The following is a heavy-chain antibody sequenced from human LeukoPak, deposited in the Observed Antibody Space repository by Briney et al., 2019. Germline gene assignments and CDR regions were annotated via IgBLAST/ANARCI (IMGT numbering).Heavy chain of an antibody. CDR1: GGSISSYY. CDR2: IYYSGST. J-gene: IGHJ6*02. D-gene: IGHD3-10*01. Sequence: KSSETLSLTCTVSGGSISSYYWSWIRQPPGKGLEWIGYIYYSGSTNYNPSLKSRVTISVDTSKNQFSLKLSSVTAADTAVYYCARHLYGSGSYYRQIYYYYGMDVWGQGTTVTVSS. V-gene: IGHV4-59*08. CDR3: ARHLYGSGSYYRQIYYYYGMDV.